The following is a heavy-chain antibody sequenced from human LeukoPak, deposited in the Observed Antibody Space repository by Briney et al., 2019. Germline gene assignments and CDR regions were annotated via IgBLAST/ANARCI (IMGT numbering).Heavy chain of an antibody. CDR1: GGSISNYY. CDR3: AREWELGYFDY. J-gene: IGHJ4*02. Sequence: SETLSLTCTVSGGSISNYYWSWIRQPPGKGLEWIGYIYYSGSTNYNPSLKSRVTISVDTSKNQFSLKLSSVTAADTAVYYCAREWELGYFDYWGQGTLVTVSS. V-gene: IGHV4-59*01. D-gene: IGHD1-26*01. CDR2: IYYSGST.